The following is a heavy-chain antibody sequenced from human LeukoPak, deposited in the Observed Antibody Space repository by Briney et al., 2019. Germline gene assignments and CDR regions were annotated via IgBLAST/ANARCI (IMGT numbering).Heavy chain of an antibody. J-gene: IGHJ4*02. CDR2: ISAYNGNT. V-gene: IGHV1-18*01. CDR3: AREYSSGWRTCDY. Sequence: VASVKVSCKVSGGIFSSYSISWVRQAPGQGLEWMGWISAYNGNTNYAQKLQGRVTMTTDTSTSTAYMELRSLRSDDTAVYYCAREYSSGWRTCDYWGQGTLVTVSS. CDR1: GGIFSSYS. D-gene: IGHD6-19*01.